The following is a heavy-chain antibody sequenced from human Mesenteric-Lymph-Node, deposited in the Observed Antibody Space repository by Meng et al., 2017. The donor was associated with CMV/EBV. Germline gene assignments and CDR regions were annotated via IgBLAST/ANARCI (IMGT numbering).Heavy chain of an antibody. CDR1: YTFPSYY. D-gene: IGHD6-19*01. CDR2: INPSAGST. CDR3: ARGWGDSSGKFFNCDY. Sequence: YTFPSYYMHWVRQAPGQGLEWMGIINPSAGSTRYAQKLQGRVTMTRDTSTSTVYMELSSLRSEDTAVYYCARGWGDSSGKFFNCDYWGQGTLVTVSS. V-gene: IGHV1-46*04. J-gene: IGHJ4*02.